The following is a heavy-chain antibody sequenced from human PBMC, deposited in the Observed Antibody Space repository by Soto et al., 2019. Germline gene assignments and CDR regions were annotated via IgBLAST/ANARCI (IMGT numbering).Heavy chain of an antibody. Sequence: TGGSLRLSCAASGFTFSSYEMNWVRQAPGKGLEWVSYISSSGSTIYYADSVKGRFTISRDNAKNSLYLQMNSLRAEDTAVYYCARSGATAGHNWFDPWGHNWFDPWGQGTLVTVSS. V-gene: IGHV3-48*03. CDR2: ISSSGSTI. J-gene: IGHJ5*02. CDR1: GFTFSSYE. D-gene: IGHD1-1*01. CDR3: ARSGATAGHNWFDPWGHNWFDP.